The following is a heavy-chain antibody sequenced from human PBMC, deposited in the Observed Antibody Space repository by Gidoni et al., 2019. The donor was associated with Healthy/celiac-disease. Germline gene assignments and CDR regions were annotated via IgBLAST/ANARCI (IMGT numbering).Heavy chain of an antibody. J-gene: IGHJ6*03. CDR3: AREIRTYYYYYMDV. Sequence: EVQLVESGVGLVQPVGSLRLSCAASGFTFIDHYMDWVRQAPGKGLEWVGRTRNKANSYTTEYAASVKGRFTISRDDSKNSLYLQMNSLKTEDTAVYYCAREIRTYYYYYMDVWGKGTTVTVSS. CDR1: GFTFIDHY. D-gene: IGHD3-3*01. CDR2: TRNKANSYTT. V-gene: IGHV3-72*01.